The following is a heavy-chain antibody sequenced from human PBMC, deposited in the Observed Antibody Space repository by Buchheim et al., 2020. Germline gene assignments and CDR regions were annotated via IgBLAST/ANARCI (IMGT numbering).Heavy chain of an antibody. Sequence: QVQLVESGGGLVKPGGSLRLSCAASGFTFSDYYMSWIRQATGKGLEWVSYISSSSSYTNYADSVKGRFTISRDNAKNSLYLQMNSLRAENTAVYYCARAIFHYDFWSGYNYYYYYMDVWGKGTT. J-gene: IGHJ6*03. CDR3: ARAIFHYDFWSGYNYYYYYMDV. D-gene: IGHD3-3*01. V-gene: IGHV3-11*05. CDR2: ISSSSSYT. CDR1: GFTFSDYY.